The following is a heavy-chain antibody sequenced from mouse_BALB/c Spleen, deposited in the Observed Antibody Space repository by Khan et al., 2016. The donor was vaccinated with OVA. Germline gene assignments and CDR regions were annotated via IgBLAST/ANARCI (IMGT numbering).Heavy chain of an antibody. CDR3: ARNSYMYDFTC. CDR2: IRNGGNT. V-gene: IGHV2-2*01. J-gene: IGHJ3*01. CDR1: GFSLTTYG. Sequence: VQLQESGPGLVQPSQSLSITCTVSGFSLTTYGVHWVRQSPGKGLEWLGMIRNGGNTDYNAAFISRLSITKDNSKSQVFFKMDSLQADDTAVYYCARNSYMYDFTCWGQGTRVTVSA. D-gene: IGHD2-14*01.